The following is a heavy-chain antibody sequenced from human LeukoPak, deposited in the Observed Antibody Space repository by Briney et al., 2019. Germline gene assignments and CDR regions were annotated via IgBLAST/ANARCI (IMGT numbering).Heavy chain of an antibody. CDR2: IYSGGST. J-gene: IGHJ4*02. D-gene: IGHD3-22*01. Sequence: GGSLRLSCAASGFTVSSTYMSWVRQAPGKGLEWVSLIYSGGSTFYADSVKGRFTISRDNSKNTLYLQMNSLRAEDTAVYYCALEYDSSGYLRYWGQGTLVTVSS. V-gene: IGHV3-66*01. CDR3: ALEYDSSGYLRY. CDR1: GFTVSSTY.